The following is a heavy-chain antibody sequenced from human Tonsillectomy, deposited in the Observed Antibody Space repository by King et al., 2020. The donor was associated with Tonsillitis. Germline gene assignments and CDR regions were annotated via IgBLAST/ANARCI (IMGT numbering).Heavy chain of an antibody. CDR3: ASENVYCSDCVCSMAGFNF. J-gene: IGHJ2*01. D-gene: IGHD2-8*01. V-gene: IGHV3-48*02. CDR1: GFTFRMYS. CDR2: ISSGSTNI. Sequence: VQLVESGGGLVQPGGSLRLSCAVSGFTFRMYSMNWVRQAPGEGLEWVSYISSGSTNIYYTDSVKDRFTISRDNVKDSLYLQMNSLRDEDTPFYYCASENVYCSDCVCSMAGFNFWGRCTLVTVSS.